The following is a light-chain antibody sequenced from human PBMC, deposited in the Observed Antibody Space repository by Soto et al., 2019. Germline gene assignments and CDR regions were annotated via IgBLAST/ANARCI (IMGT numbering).Light chain of an antibody. CDR1: HSISSNY. CDR2: GAS. V-gene: IGKV3-20*01. J-gene: IGKJ1*01. CDR3: QQYGSWT. Sequence: EIVLPQSPGTLSLSPGERATLSCRASHSISSNYLAWYQQKPGQAPRLLIYGASSRATGIPDRFSGSGSGTDFTLTISRLEPEDSAIYYCQQYGSWTFGQGTKVEIK.